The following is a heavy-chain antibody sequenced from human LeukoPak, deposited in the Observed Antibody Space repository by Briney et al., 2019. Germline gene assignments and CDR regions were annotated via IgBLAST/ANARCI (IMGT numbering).Heavy chain of an antibody. V-gene: IGHV4-59*08. J-gene: IGHJ4*02. CDR3: ARGHGSDV. CDR1: GGSISSYY. CDR2: IYYSGST. D-gene: IGHD3-10*01. Sequence: SETLSLTCTVSGGSISSYYWSWIRQPPGKGLEWIGYIYYSGSTYYNPSLKSRVTISVDTSKNQFSLKLSSVTAADTAVYYCARGHGSDVWGQGALVTVSS.